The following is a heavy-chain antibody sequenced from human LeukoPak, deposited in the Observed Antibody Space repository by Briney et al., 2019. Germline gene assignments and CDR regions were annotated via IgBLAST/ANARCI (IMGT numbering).Heavy chain of an antibody. Sequence: GGSLRLSCAASGFTFSSYAMSWVRQAPGKGLEWVSAISGSGGSTYYADSVKGRFTISRDNSKNTLYLQMNSLRAEDTAVYYCAKWGWDIVVVVAATPNYYGMDVWGQGTTVTVSS. J-gene: IGHJ6*02. D-gene: IGHD2-15*01. CDR3: AKWGWDIVVVVAATPNYYGMDV. CDR2: ISGSGGST. CDR1: GFTFSSYA. V-gene: IGHV3-23*01.